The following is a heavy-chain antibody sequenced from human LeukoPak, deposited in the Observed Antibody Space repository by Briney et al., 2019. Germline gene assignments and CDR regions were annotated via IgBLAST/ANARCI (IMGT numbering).Heavy chain of an antibody. J-gene: IGHJ4*02. V-gene: IGHV4-34*01. Sequence: SETLSLTCAVYGGSFSGYYWSWIRQPPGKGLEWIGEINHSGSTNYNPSLKSRVTISVDTSKDQFSLKLSSVTAADTAVYYCASSDLRGYYDTSGYYFVWGQGTLVAVSS. CDR3: ASSDLRGYYDTSGYYFV. CDR1: GGSFSGYY. CDR2: INHSGST. D-gene: IGHD3-22*01.